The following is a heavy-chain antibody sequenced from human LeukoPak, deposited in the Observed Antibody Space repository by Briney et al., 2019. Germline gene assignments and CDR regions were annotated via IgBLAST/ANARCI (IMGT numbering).Heavy chain of an antibody. CDR3: ARGDSDSSSWFGTLYYFDY. D-gene: IGHD6-13*01. J-gene: IGHJ4*02. Sequence: GESLKISCKGSGYSFTSYWIGWVRQMPGKGLEWMGIIYPGDSDTRYSPSFQGQVTISADKSISTAYLQWSSLKASDTAMYYCARGDSDSSSWFGTLYYFDYWGQGTLVTVSS. CDR2: IYPGDSDT. CDR1: GYSFTSYW. V-gene: IGHV5-51*01.